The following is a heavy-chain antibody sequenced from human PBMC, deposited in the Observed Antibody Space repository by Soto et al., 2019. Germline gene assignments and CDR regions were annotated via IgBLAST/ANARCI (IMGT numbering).Heavy chain of an antibody. CDR3: ARGPSITMVRGVIIPNDY. CDR2: INHSGST. Sequence: SETLSLTCAVYGGSFSGYYWSWIRQPPGKGLEWIGEINHSGSTNYNPSLKSRVTISVDTSKNQFSLKLSSVTAADTAVYYCARGPSITMVRGVIIPNDYWGQGTLVT. D-gene: IGHD3-10*01. V-gene: IGHV4-34*01. J-gene: IGHJ4*02. CDR1: GGSFSGYY.